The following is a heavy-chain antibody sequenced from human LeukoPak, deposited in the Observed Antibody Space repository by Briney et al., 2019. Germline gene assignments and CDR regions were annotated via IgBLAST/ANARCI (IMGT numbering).Heavy chain of an antibody. V-gene: IGHV6-1*01. Sequence: SQTLSLTCAISGDSVSSNSATWTWIRQSPSRGREWLGRTYYRSKWYNDYAVSVKSRITINPDTSKNQFSLQLNSVTPEDTAVYYCARGSSSNSWYFDYWGQGTLVTVSS. CDR3: ARGSSSNSWYFDY. CDR2: TYYRSKWYN. J-gene: IGHJ4*02. CDR1: GDSVSSNSAT. D-gene: IGHD6-13*01.